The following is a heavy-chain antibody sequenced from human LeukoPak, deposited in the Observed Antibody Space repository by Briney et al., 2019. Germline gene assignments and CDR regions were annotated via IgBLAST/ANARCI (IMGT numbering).Heavy chain of an antibody. CDR3: ARGSGAPTPFPLDF. D-gene: IGHD3-10*01. J-gene: IGHJ4*01. Sequence: SETLSLTCTVSGASIGGFYWTWIRQPPGERLEWIGYIYPSGSTNYNPSLKSRVTISADTSKNHFSLSLNSMTAADTAVYYCARGSGAPTPFPLDFWGQGILVTVSS. CDR2: IYPSGST. V-gene: IGHV4-4*09. CDR1: GASIGGFY.